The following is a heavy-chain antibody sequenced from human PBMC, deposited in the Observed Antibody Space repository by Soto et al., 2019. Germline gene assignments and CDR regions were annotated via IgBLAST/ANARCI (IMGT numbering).Heavy chain of an antibody. CDR3: AHDTSGWRWLPDV. CDR1: GFSLSTSGVG. V-gene: IGHV2-5*01. J-gene: IGHJ6*02. CDR2: IYWNDDK. Sequence: QITLKESGPTLVKPTQTLTLTCSFSGFSLSTSGVGVGWIRQPPGKAPEWLGIIYWNDDKRYSPSLKTRVTITKDTSRNQVVLIMTSVEADDTATYYCAHDTSGWRWLPDVWGQVTTVTVSS. D-gene: IGHD2-21*01.